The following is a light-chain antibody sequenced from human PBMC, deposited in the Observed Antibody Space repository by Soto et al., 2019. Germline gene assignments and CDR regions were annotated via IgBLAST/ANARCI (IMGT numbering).Light chain of an antibody. CDR2: DVS. CDR3: SSYTSRSTLV. Sequence: QSALTQPASVSGSPGQSITISCTGTSSDVGGYSYVSWYQQHPGKAPKLMIYDVSNRPSGVSDRFSGSKSGNTASLTISGLQAEDEADYYCSSYTSRSTLVFGGGTKLTVL. CDR1: SSDVGGYSY. V-gene: IGLV2-14*03. J-gene: IGLJ2*01.